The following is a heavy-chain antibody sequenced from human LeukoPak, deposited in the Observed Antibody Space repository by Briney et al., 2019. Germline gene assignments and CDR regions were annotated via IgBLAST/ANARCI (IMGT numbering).Heavy chain of an antibody. CDR2: ISSSGDRT. CDR3: VEGGSGSYYDRFDY. CDR1: GFTFSSYV. Sequence: GGSLRLSCVVSGFTFSSYVVGWVRQAPGKGLEWVSVISSSGDRTFYADSVKGRFTISRDNSKNTLYLQMNSLRVEDTAIYYCVEGGSGSYYDRFDYWGQGTLVTVSS. V-gene: IGHV3-23*01. J-gene: IGHJ4*02. D-gene: IGHD1-26*01.